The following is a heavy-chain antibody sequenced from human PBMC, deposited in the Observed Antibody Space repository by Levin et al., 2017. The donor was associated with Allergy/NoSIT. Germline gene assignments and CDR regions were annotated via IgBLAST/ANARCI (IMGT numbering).Heavy chain of an antibody. Sequence: GESLKISCKGSGYSFTSYWIGWVRQMPGKGLEWMGIIYPGDSDTRYSPSFQGQVTISADKSISTAYLQWSSLKASDTAMYYCARSIKDPYYYYYYMDVWGKGTTVTVSS. CDR3: ARSIKDPYYYYYYMDV. D-gene: IGHD2/OR15-2a*01. CDR2: IYPGDSDT. J-gene: IGHJ6*03. CDR1: GYSFTSYW. V-gene: IGHV5-51*01.